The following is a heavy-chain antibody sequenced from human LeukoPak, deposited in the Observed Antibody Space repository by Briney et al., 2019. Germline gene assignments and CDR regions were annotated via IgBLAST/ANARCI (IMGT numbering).Heavy chain of an antibody. V-gene: IGHV3-23*01. CDR3: AKGAIVVVPAARTTFDY. J-gene: IGHJ4*02. D-gene: IGHD2-2*01. Sequence: GGSLRLSCAASGFIVSGDFMSWVRQAPGKGLEWVSAISGSGGSTYYADSVKGRFTISRDNSKNTLYLQMNSLRAEDTAVYYCAKGAIVVVPAARTTFDYWGQGTLVTVSS. CDR1: GFIVSGDF. CDR2: ISGSGGST.